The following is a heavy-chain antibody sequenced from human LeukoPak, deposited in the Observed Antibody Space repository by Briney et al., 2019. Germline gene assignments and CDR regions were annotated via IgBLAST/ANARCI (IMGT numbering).Heavy chain of an antibody. CDR3: ARAPKYYFDSSASWYFDI. CDR2: IFHSGSA. CDR1: GAFIDSNNW. Sequence: SGTLSLTCAVSGAFIDSNNWWSWVRQTPGKGLEWIAEIFHSGSANYNPSLKSRVTISLDESKNQFYLKLNSVTAADTAVYYCARAPKYYFDSSASWYFDIWGLGTLVTVSS. J-gene: IGHJ2*01. D-gene: IGHD3-22*01. V-gene: IGHV4-4*02.